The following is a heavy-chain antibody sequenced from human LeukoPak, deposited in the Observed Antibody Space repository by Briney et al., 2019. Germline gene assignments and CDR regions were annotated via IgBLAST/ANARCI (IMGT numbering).Heavy chain of an antibody. CDR1: GXTFSSYA. Sequence: GGSLRLSCAASGXTFSSYAMSWVRQAPGEGLEWVSSITTSGGSTYYADSVKGRFAISRDDSANTLYLQMSSLKTEDTAVYYCTTDISAVLYWGQGTLVTVSS. D-gene: IGHD1-14*01. CDR2: ITTSGGST. J-gene: IGHJ4*02. V-gene: IGHV3-23*01. CDR3: TTDISAVLY.